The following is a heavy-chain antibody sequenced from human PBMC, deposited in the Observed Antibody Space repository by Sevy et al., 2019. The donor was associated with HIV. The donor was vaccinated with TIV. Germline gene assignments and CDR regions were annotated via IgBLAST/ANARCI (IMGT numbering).Heavy chain of an antibody. CDR3: AKDLVIVVGDAFDI. D-gene: IGHD3-22*01. Sequence: GGSLRLSCAASGFTFSSYAMNWVRQAPGKGLEWVSAIGGSGGSTYYADSVKGRFTISRDNSKNTLYLQMSSLRAEDAALYYCAKDLVIVVGDAFDIWGQRTMVTVSS. CDR2: IGGSGGST. J-gene: IGHJ3*02. V-gene: IGHV3-23*01. CDR1: GFTFSSYA.